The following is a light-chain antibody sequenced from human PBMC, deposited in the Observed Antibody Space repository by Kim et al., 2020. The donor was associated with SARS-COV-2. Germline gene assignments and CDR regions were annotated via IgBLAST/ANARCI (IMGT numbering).Light chain of an antibody. CDR3: SAWDSSLSAWV. J-gene: IGLJ3*02. CDR2: RNN. V-gene: IGLV10-54*01. CDR1: SNNVGDQG. Sequence: RQTGTLTCIGNSNNVGDQGAAWLQQHQGHPPKLLFYRNNNRPSGISERLSASRSGNTDSLTITALQPEDAADYYCSAWDSSLSAWVLGGGTQLTVL.